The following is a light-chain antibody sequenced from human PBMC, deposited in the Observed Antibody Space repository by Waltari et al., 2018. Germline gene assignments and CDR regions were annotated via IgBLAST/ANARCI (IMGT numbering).Light chain of an antibody. CDR3: NSRDSSGNHLV. CDR2: GKN. J-gene: IGLJ3*02. Sequence: SSELTQDPAVSVALGQTVRITCQGDSLRSYYASWYQQKPGQAPVLVIYGKNNRPSGIPDRFSGSSSGNTASFTITVAQAEDEADYYCNSRDSSGNHLVFGGGTKLTVL. V-gene: IGLV3-19*01. CDR1: SLRSYY.